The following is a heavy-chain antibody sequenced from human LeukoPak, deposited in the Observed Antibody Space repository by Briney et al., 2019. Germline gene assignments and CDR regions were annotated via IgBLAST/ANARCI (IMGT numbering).Heavy chain of an antibody. CDR3: AKGRGSGFFDL. J-gene: IGHJ3*01. D-gene: IGHD3-10*01. CDR1: GDSVSSTNAA. CDR2: TYFRSKWYN. Sequence: SQTLSLTCAIPGDSVSSTNAAWNWLRQSPSRGLEWLGRTYFRSKWYNDYAPSVERRITVNPDTARNQVSLHLRFVTPEDTAIYYCAKGRGSGFFDLWGLGTVVTVSS. V-gene: IGHV6-1*01.